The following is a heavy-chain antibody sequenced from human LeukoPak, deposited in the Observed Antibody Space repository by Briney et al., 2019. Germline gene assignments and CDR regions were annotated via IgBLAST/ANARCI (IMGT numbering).Heavy chain of an antibody. CDR3: AREAQDFWSGYFYRRYFDY. CDR1: GFTFSSYA. Sequence: QSGGSLRLSCAASGFTFSSYAMHWVRQAPGKGLEWVAVISYDGSNKYYADSVKGRFTISRDNSKNTLYLQVNSLRAEDTAVYYCAREAQDFWSGYFYRRYFDYWGQGTLVTVSS. J-gene: IGHJ4*02. D-gene: IGHD3-3*01. V-gene: IGHV3-30-3*01. CDR2: ISYDGSNK.